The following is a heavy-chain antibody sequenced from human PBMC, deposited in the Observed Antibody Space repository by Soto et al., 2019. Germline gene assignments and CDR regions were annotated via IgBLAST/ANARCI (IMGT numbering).Heavy chain of an antibody. CDR2: ISYDGSNK. Sequence: GGSLRLSCAASGFTFSSYGMHWVRQAPGKGLEWVAVISYDGSNKYYADSVKGRFTISRDNSKNTLYLQMNSLRAEDTAVYYCAANVVTQLVYLQHWGQGTLVTVYS. D-gene: IGHD6-13*01. CDR3: AANVVTQLVYLQH. V-gene: IGHV3-30*03. J-gene: IGHJ1*01. CDR1: GFTFSSYG.